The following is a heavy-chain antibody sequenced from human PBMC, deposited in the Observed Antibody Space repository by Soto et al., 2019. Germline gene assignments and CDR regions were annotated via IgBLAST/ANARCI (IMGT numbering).Heavy chain of an antibody. Sequence: QVQLVQSGAEVKKPGASVKVSCKASGYTFTSYGISWVRQAPGQGLEWMGWISAYNGNTNYAQKLQGRVTMTTDTSTSTAYMELRGLRSDDTAVYYCARDHYSSGWLKYRWVDYYGMDVWGQGTTVTVSS. J-gene: IGHJ6*02. D-gene: IGHD6-19*01. CDR3: ARDHYSSGWLKYRWVDYYGMDV. V-gene: IGHV1-18*04. CDR2: ISAYNGNT. CDR1: GYTFTSYG.